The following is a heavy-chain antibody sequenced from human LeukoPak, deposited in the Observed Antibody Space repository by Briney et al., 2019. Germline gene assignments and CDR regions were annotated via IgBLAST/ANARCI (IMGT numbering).Heavy chain of an antibody. V-gene: IGHV3-30-3*01. J-gene: IGHJ4*02. CDR2: TSYDGIHK. CDR1: GFTFSSYA. Sequence: GGSLRLSCAASGFTFSSYAMHWVRQAPGKGLEWVAVTSYDGIHKYYADSVKGRFTISRDNAKNSLYLQMNSLRAEDTAVYYCASESNWGQGTLVTVSS. CDR3: ASESN. D-gene: IGHD5/OR15-5a*01.